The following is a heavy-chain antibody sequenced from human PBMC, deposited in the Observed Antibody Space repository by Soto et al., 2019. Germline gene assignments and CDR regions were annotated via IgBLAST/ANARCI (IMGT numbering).Heavy chain of an antibody. CDR1: GYTSINYY. CDR2: INPMSGAT. V-gene: IGHV1-46*01. Sequence: QAHLVQSGAEVREPGASVKVSCRTSGYTSINYYIHWVRQAPGHGLEWMAIINPMSGATNYAQKFQGRITLTMDTSTTTVYMEVSSLTSEDTAVYYCARDLAAGDLWGQGTLVTVSS. J-gene: IGHJ4*02. CDR3: ARDLAAGDL. D-gene: IGHD2-21*01.